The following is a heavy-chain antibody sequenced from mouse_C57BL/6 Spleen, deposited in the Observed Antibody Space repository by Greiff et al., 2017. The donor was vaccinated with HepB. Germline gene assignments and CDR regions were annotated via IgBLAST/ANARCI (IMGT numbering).Heavy chain of an antibody. CDR3: ARRVHYEGAMDY. V-gene: IGHV1-55*01. Sequence: VQLQQPGAELVKPGASVKMSCKASGYTFTSYWITWVKQRPGQGLEWIGDIYPGSGSTNYNEKFKSKATLTVDTSSSTAYMQLSSLTSEDSAVYYCARRVHYEGAMDYWGQGTSVTVSS. CDR2: IYPGSGST. CDR1: GYTFTSYW. D-gene: IGHD2-4*01. J-gene: IGHJ4*01.